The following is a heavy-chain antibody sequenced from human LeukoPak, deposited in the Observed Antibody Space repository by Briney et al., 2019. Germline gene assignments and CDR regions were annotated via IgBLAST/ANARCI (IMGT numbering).Heavy chain of an antibody. CDR1: GFTFNTYT. CDR2: ISGSSGII. D-gene: IGHD3-9*01. V-gene: IGHV3-48*01. CDR3: ARARLWLLERKYYFDY. J-gene: IGHJ4*02. Sequence: GGSLRLSCAASGFTFNTYTMNWVRQAPGKGLEWVSYISGSSGIIDYADSVRGRFTISRDNAKNSLYLQMNSLRAEDTAVYYCARARLWLLERKYYFDYWGQGTLVTVSS.